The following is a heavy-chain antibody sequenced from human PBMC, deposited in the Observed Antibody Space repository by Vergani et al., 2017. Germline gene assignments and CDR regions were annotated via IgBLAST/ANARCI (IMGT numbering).Heavy chain of an antibody. CDR2: ISSGGGDI. V-gene: IGHV3-23*01. D-gene: IGHD3-10*01. Sequence: EVQLLESGGGLVQPGGSRRLSCAGAGFTFDTYTMAYVRQAPGKGQEWVATISSGGGDIFSADSVKGRFTISRDNSKNTLFLQMNSLKDENTAVYYCTTAWGLYYLHGEYFQYWGRGTLVSVSS. CDR1: GFTFDTYT. CDR3: TTAWGLYYLHGEYFQY. J-gene: IGHJ1*01.